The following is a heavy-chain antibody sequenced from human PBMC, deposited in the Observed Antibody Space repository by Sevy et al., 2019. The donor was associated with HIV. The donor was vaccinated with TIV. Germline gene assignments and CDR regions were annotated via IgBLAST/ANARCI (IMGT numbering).Heavy chain of an antibody. Sequence: SETLSLTCTVSGGSISGYYWSWIRQPPGKGLEWIGYIYYSGSTNYNPSLKNRVTMSVDTSKNQFSLKMSSVTAADTAVYYCARTTVIMITSGGGNDLRQFDFWGQGTLVTVSS. CDR3: ARTTVIMITSGGGNDLRQFDF. CDR2: IYYSGST. V-gene: IGHV4-59*01. CDR1: GGSISGYY. J-gene: IGHJ4*02. D-gene: IGHD3-16*01.